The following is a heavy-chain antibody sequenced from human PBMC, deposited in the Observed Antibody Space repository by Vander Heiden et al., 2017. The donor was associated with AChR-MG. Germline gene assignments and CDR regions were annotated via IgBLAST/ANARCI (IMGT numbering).Heavy chain of an antibody. CDR1: GLTFSNAR. J-gene: IGHJ4*02. Sequence: EVRLVESGGGLVKHGGSLRLSCAAPGLTFSNARRSWVRQAPGRGVEWGGSIKSKIDGGTTDYAALVKGRFTTTRDDSKNTLYLQMNSQKTEEAAVYYCSTGLPMGRGGGLWGQGTLVTVSS. CDR2: IKSKIDGGTT. D-gene: IGHD3-10*01. V-gene: IGHV3-15*01. CDR3: STGLPMGRGGGL.